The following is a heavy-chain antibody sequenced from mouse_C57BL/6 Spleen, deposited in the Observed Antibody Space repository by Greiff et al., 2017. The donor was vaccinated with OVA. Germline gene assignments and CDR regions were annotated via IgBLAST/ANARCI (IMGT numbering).Heavy chain of an antibody. Sequence: QVQLKESGAELVKPGASVKMSCKASGYTFTSYWITWVKQRPGQGLEWIGDIYPGSGSTNYNEKFKSKATLTVDTSSSTAYMQLSSLTSEDSAVYYCARTSHYAMDYWGQGTSVTVSS. J-gene: IGHJ4*01. CDR2: IYPGSGST. CDR3: ARTSHYAMDY. V-gene: IGHV1-55*01. CDR1: GYTFTSYW.